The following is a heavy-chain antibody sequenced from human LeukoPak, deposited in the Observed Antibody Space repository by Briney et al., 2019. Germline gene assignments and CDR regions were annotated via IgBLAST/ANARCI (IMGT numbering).Heavy chain of an antibody. Sequence: PGGSLRLSCAASGFTFSSYAMSWVRQAPGKGLEWVSVISGSGGSTYYADSVKGRFTISRDNSKNTLYLQMNSLRAEDTAVYYCAKRSSEVVVVITRHFDYWGQGTLVTVSS. J-gene: IGHJ4*02. V-gene: IGHV3-23*01. CDR2: ISGSGGST. CDR1: GFTFSSYA. D-gene: IGHD3-22*01. CDR3: AKRSSEVVVVITRHFDY.